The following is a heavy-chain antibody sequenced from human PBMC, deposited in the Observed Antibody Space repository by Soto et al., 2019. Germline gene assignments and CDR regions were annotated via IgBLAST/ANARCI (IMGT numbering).Heavy chain of an antibody. CDR1: GYSFTDYS. V-gene: IGHV5-10-1*01. CDR3: ARTGSGTWLDP. J-gene: IGHJ5*02. D-gene: IGHD6-13*01. CDR2: IDPRDSHT. Sequence: LGESLKISCKASGYSFTDYSITWVRQMSGKGLEWMGRIDPRDSHTDYSPSFQGHVTISADKSSGTAFLQWHRLTASDTAIYYCARTGSGTWLDPWGQGTLVTVSS.